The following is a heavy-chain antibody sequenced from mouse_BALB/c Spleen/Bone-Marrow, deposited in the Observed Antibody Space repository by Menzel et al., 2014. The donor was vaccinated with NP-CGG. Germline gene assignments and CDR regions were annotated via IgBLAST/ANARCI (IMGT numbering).Heavy chain of an antibody. CDR2: ISSGGSYT. D-gene: IGHD2-4*01. CDR1: GFTFSSYA. V-gene: IGHV5-9-3*01. CDR3: ARHGITRLLDY. Sequence: EVKLVESGGGLVKPGGSLKLSCAASGFTFSSYAMSWVRQTPEKRLEWVATISSGGSYTYYPDSVKGRFTISSDNAKNTLYLQMSSLRSEDTAMYYCARHGITRLLDYWGQGTTLTVSS. J-gene: IGHJ2*01.